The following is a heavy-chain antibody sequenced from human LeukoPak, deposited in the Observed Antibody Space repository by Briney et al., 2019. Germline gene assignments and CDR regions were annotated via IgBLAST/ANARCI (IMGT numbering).Heavy chain of an antibody. CDR3: ARGPFYYYDSSGYPFDY. D-gene: IGHD3-22*01. Sequence: KTSETLSLTCTVSGGSISSSSYYWGWIRQPPGKGLEWIGSIYYSGSTYYNPSLKSRVTISVDTSKNQFSLKLSSATAADTAVYYCARGPFYYYDSSGYPFDYWGQGTLVTVSS. V-gene: IGHV4-39*01. J-gene: IGHJ4*02. CDR2: IYYSGST. CDR1: GGSISSSSYY.